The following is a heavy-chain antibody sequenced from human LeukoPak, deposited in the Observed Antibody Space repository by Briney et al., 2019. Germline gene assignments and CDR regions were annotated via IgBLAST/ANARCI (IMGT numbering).Heavy chain of an antibody. Sequence: PSETLSLTCAVSGYSISSGYYWGWIRQPPGEGVEWIGNIFHSGTTYYNPSLQSPVTISVDTSKNPFPLKLSSVTAADTAVYYCARHTMVRGVIIGPVDYWGQGTLVTVSS. V-gene: IGHV4-38-2*01. CDR2: IFHSGTT. J-gene: IGHJ4*02. D-gene: IGHD3-10*01. CDR3: ARHTMVRGVIIGPVDY. CDR1: GYSISSGYY.